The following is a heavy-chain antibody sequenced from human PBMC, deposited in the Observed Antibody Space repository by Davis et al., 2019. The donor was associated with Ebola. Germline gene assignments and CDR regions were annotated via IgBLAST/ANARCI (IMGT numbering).Heavy chain of an antibody. CDR1: GGSISSGDYY. CDR2: IYYSGST. D-gene: IGHD5-24*01. J-gene: IGHJ5*02. CDR3: ARRWLQSTNRGFDP. V-gene: IGHV4-30-4*01. Sequence: PSETLSLTCTVSGGSISSGDYYWSWIRQPPGKGLEWIGYIYYSGSTYYNPSLKSRVTISVDTSKNQFSLKLSSVTAADTAVYYCARRWLQSTNRGFDPWGQGTLVTVSS.